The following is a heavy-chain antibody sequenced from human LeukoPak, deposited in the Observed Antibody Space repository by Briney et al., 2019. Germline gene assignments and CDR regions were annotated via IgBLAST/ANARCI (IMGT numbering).Heavy chain of an antibody. D-gene: IGHD2-2*01. Sequence: PGGSLRLSCAASGFTFSSYAMHWVRQAPGKGLEWVAVISYDGSNKYYADSVKGRFTISRDNAKNSLYLQMNSLRAEDTAVYYCARDVYCSSTSYCYWFFDLWGRGTLVTVSS. V-gene: IGHV3-30-3*01. CDR2: ISYDGSNK. J-gene: IGHJ2*01. CDR3: ARDVYCSSTSYCYWFFDL. CDR1: GFTFSSYA.